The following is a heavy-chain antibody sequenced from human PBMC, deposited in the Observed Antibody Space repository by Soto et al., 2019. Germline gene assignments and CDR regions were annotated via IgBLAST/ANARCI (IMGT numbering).Heavy chain of an antibody. D-gene: IGHD1-26*01. J-gene: IGHJ5*02. Sequence: GESLKISCKASGYTFTTYWIGWVRQMPGKGLEWMGIIYPSDSDTRYSPSFQGQVTISADKSISTAYLQWSSLKASDTAMYYCGRLYGTYFTPWGQGTQVTVSS. CDR2: IYPSDSDT. CDR1: GYTFTTYW. CDR3: GRLYGTYFTP. V-gene: IGHV5-51*01.